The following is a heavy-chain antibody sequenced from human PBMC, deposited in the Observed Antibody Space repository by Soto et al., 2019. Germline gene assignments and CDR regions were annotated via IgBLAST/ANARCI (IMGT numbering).Heavy chain of an antibody. CDR1: GFSFTSYT. D-gene: IGHD3-10*01. CDR2: ISAGGRSI. V-gene: IGHV3-21*01. CDR3: ARSTPGNPFDI. Sequence: EVQRVESGGGLVKPGGSLGVSCAASGFSFTSYTMNWVRQAPGKGLEWVASISAGGRSIYYADSLKGRSTVSRDNAKSSLYLQMNSLRAEDTAVYYCARSTPGNPFDIWGQGTMVTVSS. J-gene: IGHJ3*02.